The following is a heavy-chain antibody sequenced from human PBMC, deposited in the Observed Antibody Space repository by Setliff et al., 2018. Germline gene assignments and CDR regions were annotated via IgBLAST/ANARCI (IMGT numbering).Heavy chain of an antibody. CDR1: GNRFTDYF. V-gene: IGHV1-2*02. CDR3: VRSGKFGMRFWFDY. Sequence: ASVKVSCKASGNRFTDYFLHGVRQAPGQGLEWMGWINPNSGDTHSAQKFQGRVTMTRDTSINTAYMELSSLTSDDTAFYYCVRSGKFGMRFWFDYWGQGALVTVSS. CDR2: INPNSGDT. J-gene: IGHJ4*02. D-gene: IGHD1-26*01.